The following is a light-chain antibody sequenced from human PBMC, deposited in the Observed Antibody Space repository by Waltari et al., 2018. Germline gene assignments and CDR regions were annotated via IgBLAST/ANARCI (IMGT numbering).Light chain of an antibody. V-gene: IGKV3-11*01. CDR2: DVS. CDR1: QSISGH. CDR3: QQRYSWPLT. Sequence: EIVLTQSPATLSLSPGERATLSCRASQSISGHLAWYQQKPGQAPRLLVFDVSNRASGIPARFSGSGSGTDLTLTISSLEPEDFAVYYCQQRYSWPLTFGGGTQVEIK. J-gene: IGKJ4*01.